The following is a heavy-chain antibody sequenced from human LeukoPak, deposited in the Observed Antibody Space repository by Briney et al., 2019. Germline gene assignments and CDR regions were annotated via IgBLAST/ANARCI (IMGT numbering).Heavy chain of an antibody. CDR3: ARPPMVRGVIIRGYFDY. J-gene: IGHJ4*02. CDR2: IIPIFGTA. Sequence: SVKVSCKASGGTFSSYAISWVRQAPGQGLEWMGGIIPIFGTANYAQKFQGRVTITADESTSTAYMELSSLRSEDTAVYYCARPPMVRGVIIRGYFDYWGQGTLVTVSS. D-gene: IGHD3-10*01. V-gene: IGHV1-69*13. CDR1: GGTFSSYA.